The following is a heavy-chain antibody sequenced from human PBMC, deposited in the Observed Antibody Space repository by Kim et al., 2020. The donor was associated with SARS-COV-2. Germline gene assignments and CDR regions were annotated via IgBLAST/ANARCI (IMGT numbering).Heavy chain of an antibody. Sequence: VKGRFTLARDNSKNTLYLQRNSLRAEDTAVYYCAKTTVAVAGTLGWFDPWGQGTLVTVSS. D-gene: IGHD6-19*01. J-gene: IGHJ5*02. CDR3: AKTTVAVAGTLGWFDP. V-gene: IGHV3-23*01.